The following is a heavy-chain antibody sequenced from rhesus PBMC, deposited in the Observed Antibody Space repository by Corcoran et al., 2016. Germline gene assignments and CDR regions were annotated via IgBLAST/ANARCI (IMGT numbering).Heavy chain of an antibody. J-gene: IGHJ4*01. Sequence: QLQLQESGPGLVPPSETLSLTCPVSVGSIITNYWTWLRQPPGTGLGCLGRISGSSESPNDSPTLKSRVTITTYTSKNQFSLVLSSGTAADTAVYYCVRLIAAGPLDYFDFWGQGVLVTVSS. D-gene: IGHD6-13*01. V-gene: IGHV4-173*01. CDR1: VGSIITNY. CDR3: VRLIAAGPLDYFDF. CDR2: ISGSSESP.